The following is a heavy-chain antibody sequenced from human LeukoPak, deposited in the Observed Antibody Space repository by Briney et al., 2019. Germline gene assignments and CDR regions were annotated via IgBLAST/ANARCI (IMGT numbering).Heavy chain of an antibody. CDR1: GFTFSSYS. CDR3: ARAPHLPYMSRGFGAWFDP. V-gene: IGHV3-21*01. D-gene: IGHD3-10*01. Sequence: GGSLRLSCAASGFTFSSYSMNWVRQAPGKGLEWVSSISSSSSYIYYADSVKGRFTISRDNAKNSLYLQMNSLRAEDTAIYSCARAPHLPYMSRGFGAWFDPWGQGTLVTVSS. CDR2: ISSSSSYI. J-gene: IGHJ5*02.